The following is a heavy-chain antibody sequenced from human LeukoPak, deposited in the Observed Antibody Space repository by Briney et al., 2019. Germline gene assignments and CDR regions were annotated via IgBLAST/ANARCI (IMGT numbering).Heavy chain of an antibody. CDR2: IIPIFGTA. J-gene: IGHJ4*02. Sequence: SVKVSCKASGGTFSSYTISWVRQAPGQGLEWMGRIIPIFGTANYAQVFQGRVTITTDESTSTAYMELSSLTSEDTAVYYCARAFDYGGNYDYWGQGTLVTVSS. D-gene: IGHD4-23*01. V-gene: IGHV1-69*05. CDR3: ARAFDYGGNYDY. CDR1: GGTFSSYT.